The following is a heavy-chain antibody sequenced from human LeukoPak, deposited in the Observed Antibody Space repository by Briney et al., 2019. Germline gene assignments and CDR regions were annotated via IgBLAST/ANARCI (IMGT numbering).Heavy chain of an antibody. CDR3: AREPVTTHPGDY. J-gene: IGHJ4*02. CDR1: GGTFSSYA. D-gene: IGHD4-17*01. V-gene: IGHV1-69*04. Sequence: ASVEVSCKASGGTFSSYAISWVRQAPGQGLEWMGRIIPILGIANYAQKFQGRVTITADKSTSTAYMELSSLRSEDTAVYYCAREPVTTHPGDYWGQGTLVTVSS. CDR2: IIPILGIA.